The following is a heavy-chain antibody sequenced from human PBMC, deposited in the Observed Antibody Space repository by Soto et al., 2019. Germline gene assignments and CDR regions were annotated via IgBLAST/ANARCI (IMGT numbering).Heavy chain of an antibody. J-gene: IGHJ6*02. CDR1: GYGFTSYW. V-gene: IGHV5-51*01. CDR2: IYPGDSDT. Sequence: GESLKISCTGSGYGFTSYWIGWVRQMPGKGLEWMGIIYPGDSDTRYSPSFQGQVTISADKSISTAYLQWSSLKASDTAMYYCARRVEPYYYGMDVWGQGTTVTVSS. D-gene: IGHD1-1*01. CDR3: ARRVEPYYYGMDV.